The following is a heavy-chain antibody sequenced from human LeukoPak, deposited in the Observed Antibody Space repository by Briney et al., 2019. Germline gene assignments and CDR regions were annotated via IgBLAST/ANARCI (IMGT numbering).Heavy chain of an antibody. V-gene: IGHV4-34*01. CDR2: INHSGST. CDR3: ARGPPLRYFDWLLCDY. D-gene: IGHD3-9*01. J-gene: IGHJ4*02. Sequence: SETLSLTCAVYGGSFSGYYWSWVRQPPGKGLEWIGEINHSGSTNYNPSLKSRVTISVDTSKNQFSLKLSSVTAADTAVYYCARGPPLRYFDWLLCDYWGQGTLVTVSS. CDR1: GGSFSGYY.